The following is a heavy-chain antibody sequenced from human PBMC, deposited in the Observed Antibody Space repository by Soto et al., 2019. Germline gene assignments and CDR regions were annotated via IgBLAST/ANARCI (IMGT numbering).Heavy chain of an antibody. Sequence: KPSETLSLTCTVSGGSVSSYYWGWIREPPGKGLEWIGYIYYSGITNYSPSLKSRVTISVDTSKNQFSLKLSSVTAADTAVYYCARDSGSGSYSYNYFDPWGQGTLVTVSS. J-gene: IGHJ5*02. CDR3: ARDSGSGSYSYNYFDP. D-gene: IGHD3-10*01. CDR1: GGSVSSYY. CDR2: IYYSGIT. V-gene: IGHV4-59*02.